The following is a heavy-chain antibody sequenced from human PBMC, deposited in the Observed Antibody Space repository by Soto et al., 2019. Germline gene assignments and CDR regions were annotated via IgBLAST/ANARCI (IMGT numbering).Heavy chain of an antibody. D-gene: IGHD5-12*01. CDR1: GLTFSSYA. J-gene: IGHJ4*02. Sequence: GGSLRLSCAASGLTFSSYAMSWVRQAPGKGLEGVSEISGSGGSTYYADSVKGRFTISRDNSKNTLYLQINSLRAEDTAVYYCAKDEWLSFNRGQGTLVTVSS. CDR3: AKDEWLSFN. CDR2: ISGSGGST. V-gene: IGHV3-23*01.